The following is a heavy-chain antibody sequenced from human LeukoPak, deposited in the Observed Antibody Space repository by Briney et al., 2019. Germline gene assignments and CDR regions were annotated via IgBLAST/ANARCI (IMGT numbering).Heavy chain of an antibody. D-gene: IGHD6-13*01. CDR1: GFTFDDYA. V-gene: IGHV3-9*01. J-gene: IGHJ4*02. Sequence: PGGSLRLSCAASGFTFDDYAMHWVRQAPGKGLEWVSGISWNSGSIGYADSVKGRFTISRDNAKNSLYLQMNSLRAEDTALYYCAKDIKKGRIAAAGTGFDYWGQGTLVTVSS. CDR2: ISWNSGSI. CDR3: AKDIKKGRIAAAGTGFDY.